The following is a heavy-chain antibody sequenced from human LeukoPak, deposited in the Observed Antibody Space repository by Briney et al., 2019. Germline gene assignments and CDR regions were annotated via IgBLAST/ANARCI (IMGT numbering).Heavy chain of an antibody. CDR1: GFTFSTYE. J-gene: IGHJ5*02. D-gene: IGHD6-6*01. CDR3: ASYSSTYGWLDP. Sequence: GGSLRLSCAASGFTFSTYEMNWVRQAPGKGLEWVSYITDSGRTIYYADSVKGRFTISRDNAKNSLYLQMNSLRAEDTAVYYCASYSSTYGWLDPWGQGTLVTVSS. CDR2: ITDSGRTI. V-gene: IGHV3-48*03.